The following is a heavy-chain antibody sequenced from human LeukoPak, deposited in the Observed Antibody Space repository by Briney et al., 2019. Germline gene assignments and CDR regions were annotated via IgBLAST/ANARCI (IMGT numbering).Heavy chain of an antibody. CDR3: VKSSWYEYYFDY. CDR1: GFTVSSNY. Sequence: PGGSLRLSCAASGFTVSSNYMIGVRQAPGKVLEWVSDIYSGGSTYYADSVKGRFTISRDNSKNTLYLQMNSLRAEDAAVYYCVKSSWYEYYFDYWGQGTLVTVSS. CDR2: IYSGGST. V-gene: IGHV3-66*01. J-gene: IGHJ4*02. D-gene: IGHD6-13*01.